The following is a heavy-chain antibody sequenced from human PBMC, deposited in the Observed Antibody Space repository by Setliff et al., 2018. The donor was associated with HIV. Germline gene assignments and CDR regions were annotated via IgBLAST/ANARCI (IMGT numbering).Heavy chain of an antibody. CDR2: IYHSGIT. CDR3: ATLDHSGGNFLAY. V-gene: IGHV4-38-2*01. D-gene: IGHD2-21*02. Sequence: PSETLSLTCGVSGYSISSGYYWVWIRQPPGKGLEWIGNIYHSGITSYNPSLKSRVTISVDTSENQFSLDLSSVTAADTAIYYCATLDHSGGNFLAYWGQGSLVTVSS. CDR1: GYSISSGYY. J-gene: IGHJ4*02.